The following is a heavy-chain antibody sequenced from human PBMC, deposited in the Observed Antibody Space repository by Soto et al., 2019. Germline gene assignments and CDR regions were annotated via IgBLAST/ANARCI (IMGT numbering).Heavy chain of an antibody. CDR2: INPNSGGT. D-gene: IGHD3-9*01. CDR3: ARDSHYDILTGYSRNAFDM. Sequence: ASVKVSCKTSGYSFAGHYLHWVRQAPGQGLDWMGWINPNSGGTIYAQKFQGRVTMTRDTSISTAYMVLTSLRSDDTAVYYCARDSHYDILTGYSRNAFDMWGRGTVVAVSS. CDR1: GYSFAGHY. J-gene: IGHJ3*02. V-gene: IGHV1-2*02.